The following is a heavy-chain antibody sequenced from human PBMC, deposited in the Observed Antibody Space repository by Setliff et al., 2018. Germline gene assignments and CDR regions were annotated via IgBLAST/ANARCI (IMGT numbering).Heavy chain of an antibody. CDR1: EFTISGNW. D-gene: IGHD5-12*01. J-gene: IGHJ4*02. CDR3: VRGRRSGLYTGHGWDFDY. Sequence: GGSLRLSCAASEFTISGNWMSWVRQAQGKGLEWVAKIKQDESEKLYVDSVNGRFTISRDNSRNSLYLQMDVLTVDDTAVYYCVRGRRSGLYTGHGWDFDYWGQGTLVTVSS. V-gene: IGHV3-7*01. CDR2: IKQDESEK.